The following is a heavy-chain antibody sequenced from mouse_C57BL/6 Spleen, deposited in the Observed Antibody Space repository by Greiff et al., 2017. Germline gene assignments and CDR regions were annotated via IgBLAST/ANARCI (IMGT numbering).Heavy chain of an antibody. Sequence: EVQRVESGAELVRPGASVKLSCTASGFNIKDDYMHWVKQRPEQGLEWIGWIDPENGDTEYASKFQGKATITADTSSNTAYLQLSSLTSEDTAVYYCTTGTVVYWGQGTTLTVSS. CDR2: IDPENGDT. CDR3: TTGTVVY. CDR1: GFNIKDDY. D-gene: IGHD1-1*02. V-gene: IGHV14-4*01. J-gene: IGHJ2*01.